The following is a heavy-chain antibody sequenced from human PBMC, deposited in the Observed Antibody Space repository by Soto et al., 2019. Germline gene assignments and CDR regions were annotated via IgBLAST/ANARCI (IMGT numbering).Heavy chain of an antibody. V-gene: IGHV4-30-4*01. CDR1: GGSISGGVYY. J-gene: IGHJ4*02. D-gene: IGHD6-13*01. CDR3: ARDGGIAGAGTSDY. CDR2: IYYSGST. Sequence: PSETLSLTCTVSGGSISGGVYYWSWIRQPPGKGLEWIGYIYYSGSTYSTPSRQSRVTISVDTSKNQFSLTLISVTAAATAVYYCARDGGIAGAGTSDYWGQGTLVTVSS.